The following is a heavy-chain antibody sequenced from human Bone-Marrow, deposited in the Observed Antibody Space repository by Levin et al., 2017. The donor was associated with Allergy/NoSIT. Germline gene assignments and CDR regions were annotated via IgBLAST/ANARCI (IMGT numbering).Heavy chain of an antibody. Sequence: GGSLRLSCAASGFTFSSYGMHWVRQAPGKGLEWVAVIWYDGSNKYYADSVKGRFTISRDNSKNTLYLQMNSLRAEDTAVYYCARARGDYGDYAFDYWGQGTLVTVSS. V-gene: IGHV3-33*01. CDR2: IWYDGSNK. CDR3: ARARGDYGDYAFDY. J-gene: IGHJ4*02. D-gene: IGHD4-17*01. CDR1: GFTFSSYG.